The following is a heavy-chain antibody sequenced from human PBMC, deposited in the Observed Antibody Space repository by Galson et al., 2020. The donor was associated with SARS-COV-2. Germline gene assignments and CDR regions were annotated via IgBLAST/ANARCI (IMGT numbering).Heavy chain of an antibody. J-gene: IGHJ4*02. D-gene: IGHD7-27*01. Sequence: GGSLRLSCAASGFTFSSYGMHWVRQAPGKGLEWVALISSDGNNKYYADSVKGRFTISRDDSTNTLFLQMNSLRPEDTAVYYCARLYWGSRAIDYWGQGTLVTGSS. CDR3: ARLYWGSRAIDY. CDR2: ISSDGNNK. V-gene: IGHV3-30*03. CDR1: GFTFSSYG.